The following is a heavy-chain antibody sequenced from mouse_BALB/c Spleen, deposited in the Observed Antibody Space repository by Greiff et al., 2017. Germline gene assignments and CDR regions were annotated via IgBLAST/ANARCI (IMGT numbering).Heavy chain of an antibody. V-gene: IGHV5-6-4*01. CDR3: TRDGIYYGNAWFAY. J-gene: IGHJ3*01. CDR1: GFTFSSYT. Sequence: VQLMESGGGLVKPGGSLKLSCAASGFTFSSYTMSWVRQTPEKRLVWVATISSGGSYTYYPDSVKGRFTISRDNAKNTLYLQMSSLKSEDTAMYYCTRDGIYYGNAWFAYWGQGTLVTVSA. D-gene: IGHD2-1*01. CDR2: ISSGGSYT.